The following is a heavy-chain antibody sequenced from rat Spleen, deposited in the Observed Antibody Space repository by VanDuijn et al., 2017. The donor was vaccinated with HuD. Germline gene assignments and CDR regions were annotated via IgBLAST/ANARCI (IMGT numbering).Heavy chain of an antibody. CDR3: ATGFITTSDY. CDR1: GFTFSNYG. D-gene: IGHD1-10*01. Sequence: EVQLVESGGGLVQPGRSLKLSCAASGFTFSNYGMAWVRQTPTKGLEWVATVSTRGDITYYRDSVKGRFTVSRDDAQSTLFLQMDSLRSEDTATYYCATGFITTSDYWGQGVMVTVSS. CDR2: VSTRGDIT. J-gene: IGHJ2*01. V-gene: IGHV5S13*01.